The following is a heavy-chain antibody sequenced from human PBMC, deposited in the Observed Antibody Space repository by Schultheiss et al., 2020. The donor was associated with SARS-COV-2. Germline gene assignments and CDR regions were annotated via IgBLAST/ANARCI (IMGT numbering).Heavy chain of an antibody. D-gene: IGHD2-21*01. CDR3: ARGIVAGVGYYGLDV. CDR1: GGSISSGGYY. J-gene: IGHJ6*02. CDR2: IYHSGST. Sequence: SETLSLTCAVSGGSISSGGYYWSWIRQPPGKGLEWIGYIYHSGSTYYNPSLKSRVTISVDTSKNQFSLKLSSVTAADAAVYYCARGIVAGVGYYGLDVWGQGTTVTVSS. V-gene: IGHV4-30-2*05.